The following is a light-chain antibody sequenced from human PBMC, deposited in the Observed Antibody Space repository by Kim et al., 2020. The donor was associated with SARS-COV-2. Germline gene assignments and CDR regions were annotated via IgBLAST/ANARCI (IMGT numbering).Light chain of an antibody. CDR2: GKN. J-gene: IGLJ2*01. CDR3: NSRDSSGNHLV. CDR1: SLRSYY. Sequence: GQKVRITCQGDSLRSYYASWYQQKPGQAHVLVIYGKNNRPSGIPDRFSGASSGNTASLTITGAQAEEEADYYCNSRDSSGNHLVFGGGTQLTVL. V-gene: IGLV3-19*01.